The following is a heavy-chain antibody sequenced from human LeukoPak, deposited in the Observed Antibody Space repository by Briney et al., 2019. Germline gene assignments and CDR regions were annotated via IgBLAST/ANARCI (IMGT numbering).Heavy chain of an antibody. V-gene: IGHV6-1*01. Sequence: NXXXXNWIRQSPSRGLEWLVRTYYRSKWYNDYAVSVKNRITINPDTSKNQFSLQLNSVTPEDTAVYYCAREVYSSSNYYYMDVWGKGTTVXV. CDR2: TYYRSKWYN. CDR1: NXXX. CDR3: AREVYSSSNYYYMDV. J-gene: IGHJ6*03. D-gene: IGHD6-13*01.